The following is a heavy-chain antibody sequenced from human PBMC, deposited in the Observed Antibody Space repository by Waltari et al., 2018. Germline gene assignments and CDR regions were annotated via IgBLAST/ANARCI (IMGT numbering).Heavy chain of an antibody. J-gene: IGHJ4*02. CDR3: ARDARDWEAVDNTYLDS. Sequence: QLRLQQWGAGLLTPSETLSLTCAASGGSFNAYSWSWIRQTPGKGLGWIGEVDHSGSANSSPSLKSRVTVSLDTSNKQVSLTLTSVTAADTGIYYCARDARDWEAVDNTYLDSWGQGTLVAVSS. D-gene: IGHD2-21*02. V-gene: IGHV4-34*01. CDR2: VDHSGSA. CDR1: GGSFNAYS.